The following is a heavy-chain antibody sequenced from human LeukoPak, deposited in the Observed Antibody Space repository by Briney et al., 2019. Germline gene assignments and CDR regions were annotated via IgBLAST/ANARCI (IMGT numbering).Heavy chain of an antibody. J-gene: IGHJ6*03. CDR3: ARAPRKLFCYYYYMDV. Sequence: SETLSLTCTVSGYSISSGYYWGWIRQPPGKGLEWIGRIYTSGSTNYNPSLKSRVTMSVDTSKNQFSLKLSSVTAADTAVYYCARAPRKLFCYYYYMDVWGKGTTVTVSS. CDR2: IYTSGST. V-gene: IGHV4-38-2*02. CDR1: GYSISSGYY. D-gene: IGHD1-14*01.